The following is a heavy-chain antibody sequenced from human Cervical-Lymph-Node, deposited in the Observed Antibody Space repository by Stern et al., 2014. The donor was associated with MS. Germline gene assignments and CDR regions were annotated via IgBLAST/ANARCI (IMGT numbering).Heavy chain of an antibody. CDR3: TTGPWNWEWGKGFDY. V-gene: IGHV1-24*01. Sequence: MQLVESGADVKKPGASVKVSCKVSGDTLAELSMHWVRQGPGKGLEWMGGFEPAEGETIYAQRFQGRVTMTEDTATDTAYLELSSLRLDDTAVYYCTTGPWNWEWGKGFDYWGQGTLVTVSS. D-gene: IGHD1-7*01. CDR2: FEPAEGET. J-gene: IGHJ4*02. CDR1: GDTLAELS.